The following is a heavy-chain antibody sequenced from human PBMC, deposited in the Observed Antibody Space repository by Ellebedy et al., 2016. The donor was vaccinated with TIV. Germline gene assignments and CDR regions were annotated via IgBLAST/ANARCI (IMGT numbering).Heavy chain of an antibody. CDR1: GYTFTSYD. Sequence: AASVKVSRKASGYTFTSYDINWVRQATGQGLEWMGWMNPNSGNTEYAQKFQGRVTMTRNTSITTAFMELSSLRSEDTAVYYCARGPFMITFGGVIMDVWGQGTTVTVSS. D-gene: IGHD3-16*02. J-gene: IGHJ6*02. V-gene: IGHV1-8*01. CDR2: MNPNSGNT. CDR3: ARGPFMITFGGVIMDV.